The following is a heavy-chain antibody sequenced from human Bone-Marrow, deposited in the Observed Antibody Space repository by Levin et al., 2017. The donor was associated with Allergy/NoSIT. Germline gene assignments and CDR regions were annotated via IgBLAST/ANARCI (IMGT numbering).Heavy chain of an antibody. V-gene: IGHV3-7*01. D-gene: IGHD7-27*01. CDR3: ASAQNWGSSY. Sequence: PGGSLRLSCVASEFTFTSYWMSWVRQAPGKGLEWVANIKPDGTTKYYVDSVKGRFTISRDNAKNSLFLQMNSLRAEDTAVYYCASAQNWGSSYWGQGTLVTVSS. CDR2: IKPDGTTK. CDR1: EFTFTSYW. J-gene: IGHJ4*02.